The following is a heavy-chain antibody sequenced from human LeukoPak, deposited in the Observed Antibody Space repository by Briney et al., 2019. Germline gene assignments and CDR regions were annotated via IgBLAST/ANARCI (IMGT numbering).Heavy chain of an antibody. D-gene: IGHD1-26*01. J-gene: IGHJ4*02. CDR2: INHSGST. Sequence: SETLSLTCAVYGGSFSDYYWSWIRQPPGKGLEWIGEINHSGSTNYNPSLKSRVTIPLDTSKNQFSLKLSSVTAADTAVYYCARGDIVGATNFDYWGQGTLVTVSS. CDR3: ARGDIVGATNFDY. V-gene: IGHV4-34*01. CDR1: GGSFSDYY.